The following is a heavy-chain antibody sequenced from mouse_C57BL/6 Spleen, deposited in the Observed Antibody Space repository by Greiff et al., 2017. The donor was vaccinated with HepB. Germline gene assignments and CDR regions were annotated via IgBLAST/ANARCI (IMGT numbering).Heavy chain of an antibody. V-gene: IGHV6-3*01. D-gene: IGHD2-4*01. J-gene: IGHJ4*01. Sequence: EVLLVESGGGLVQPGGSMKLSCVASGFTFSNYWMNWVRQAPEKGLEWVAKISLNTDNYATHYAVCVKGRITIARDDSKSNVYLQMNKLRAEDTGIYYCRKDYDQMDYWGQGTSVTVSS. CDR3: RKDYDQMDY. CDR1: GFTFSNYW. CDR2: ISLNTDNYAT.